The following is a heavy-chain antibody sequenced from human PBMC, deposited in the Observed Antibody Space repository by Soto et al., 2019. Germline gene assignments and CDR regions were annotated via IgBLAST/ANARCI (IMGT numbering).Heavy chain of an antibody. CDR2: INPSRGTT. CDR1: GYTFTDYH. D-gene: IGHD3-22*01. CDR3: ARDGSGYYYGSFDY. V-gene: IGHV1-46*01. Sequence: ASVKVSCKASGYTFTDYHVHWVRQAPGQGLELIGIINPSRGTTSYTQRFQGRVTMTRDTSASTVYMELSSLRSEDTAMYYCARDGSGYYYGSFDYWGQGTLVTVSS. J-gene: IGHJ4*02.